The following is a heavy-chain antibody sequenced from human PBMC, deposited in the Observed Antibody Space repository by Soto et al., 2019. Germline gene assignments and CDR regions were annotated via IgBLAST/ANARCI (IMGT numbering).Heavy chain of an antibody. CDR2: IYPGDSET. V-gene: IGHV5-51*01. CDR1: VYNFTTFW. Sequence: PGESLKISCKGSVYNFTTFWIGWVRQVPGKGLEWMGIIYPGDSETKYSPDFEGQVTISADRSTNTAYLQWRSLRASDTAMYYCARLGFPGAIYFDSWGLGTLVTVS. J-gene: IGHJ4*02. CDR3: ARLGFPGAIYFDS.